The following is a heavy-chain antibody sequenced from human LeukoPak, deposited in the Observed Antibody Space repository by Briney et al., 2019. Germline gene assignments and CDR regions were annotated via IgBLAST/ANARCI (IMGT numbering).Heavy chain of an antibody. CDR3: ARGVIPYLPFDY. CDR2: IAGSGGST. J-gene: IGHJ4*02. CDR1: GFIFGSYG. V-gene: IGHV3-23*01. Sequence: PGGSLRFSCAASGFIFGSYGMSWVRQAPGKGLEWVAVIAGSGGSTYYADSVKGRFTISRDNSKNTLDLQMNSLRAEDTAVYYCARGVIPYLPFDYWGQGTLVTVSS. D-gene: IGHD3-10*01.